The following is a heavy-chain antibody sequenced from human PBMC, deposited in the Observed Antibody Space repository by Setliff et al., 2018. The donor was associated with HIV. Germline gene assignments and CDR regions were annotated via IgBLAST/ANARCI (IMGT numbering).Heavy chain of an antibody. CDR3: ALTAHNLHRGYMDV. CDR1: GGPVSTYY. D-gene: IGHD7-27*01. J-gene: IGHJ6*03. Sequence: KSSETLSLTCTVSGGPVSTYYWSWIRQPAGKGLEWIGRFYVGGDTNYNPSLKSRVTMSVDTSKKQFSLKLKSVTAADTAVYYCALTAHNLHRGYMDVWGKGTKVTVSS. CDR2: FYVGGDT. V-gene: IGHV4-4*07.